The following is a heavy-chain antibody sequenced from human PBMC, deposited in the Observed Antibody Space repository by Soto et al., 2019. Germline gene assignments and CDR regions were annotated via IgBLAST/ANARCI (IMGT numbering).Heavy chain of an antibody. CDR1: GFTVSSNY. J-gene: IGHJ3*02. Sequence: EVQLVESGGGLIQPGGSLRLSCAASGFTVSSNYMSWVRQAPGKGLEWVSVIYSGGSTYYADSVKGRFTISRDNSKNTLYLQMNSLRAEDTAVYYCARLGGLSGFFAFDIWGQGTMVTVSS. V-gene: IGHV3-53*01. CDR2: IYSGGST. D-gene: IGHD3-16*01. CDR3: ARLGGLSGFFAFDI.